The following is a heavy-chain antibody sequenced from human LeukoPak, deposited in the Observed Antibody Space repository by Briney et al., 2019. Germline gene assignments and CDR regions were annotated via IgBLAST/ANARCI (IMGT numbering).Heavy chain of an antibody. D-gene: IGHD5-12*01. J-gene: IGHJ5*02. CDR1: GYTFTGHY. Sequence: ASVKVSCKASGYTFTGHYIHWVRQAPGQGFEWMGWINPDSGGTNYAQKFQGRVTITRDTSISTAYMELSRLRSNDTAVYYCARRALFGDSGYDYNWFDPWGQGTLVTVSS. CDR2: INPDSGGT. CDR3: ARRALFGDSGYDYNWFDP. V-gene: IGHV1-2*02.